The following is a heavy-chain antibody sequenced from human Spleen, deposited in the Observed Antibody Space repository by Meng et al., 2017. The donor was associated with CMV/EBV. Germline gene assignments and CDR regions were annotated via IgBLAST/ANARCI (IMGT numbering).Heavy chain of an antibody. CDR2: ISHDGDKK. D-gene: IGHD4-17*01. CDR3: ARAGGYGDYPQGIDY. Sequence: GESLKISCAASGFIFSTYPMHWVRQSPGKGLEWLGVISHDGDKKYSADSVKGRLTISRDNSKNTLYLQMDSLRSEDTAVYHCARAGGYGDYPQGIDYWGQGTLVTVSS. J-gene: IGHJ4*01. V-gene: IGHV3-30*04. CDR1: GFIFSTYP.